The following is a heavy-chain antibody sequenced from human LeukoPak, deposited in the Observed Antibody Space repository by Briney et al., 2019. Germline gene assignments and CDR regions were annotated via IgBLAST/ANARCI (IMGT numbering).Heavy chain of an antibody. CDR1: GFTFSSYA. Sequence: GGSLRLSCAASGFTFSSYAMHWVRQAPGKGLEWVAVISCDGSNKYYADSVKGRFTISRDNSKNTLYLQMNSLRAEDTAVYYCARDPAFDCSSTSCYSDAFDIWGQGTMVTVSS. J-gene: IGHJ3*02. V-gene: IGHV3-30*04. CDR2: ISCDGSNK. D-gene: IGHD2-2*01. CDR3: ARDPAFDCSSTSCYSDAFDI.